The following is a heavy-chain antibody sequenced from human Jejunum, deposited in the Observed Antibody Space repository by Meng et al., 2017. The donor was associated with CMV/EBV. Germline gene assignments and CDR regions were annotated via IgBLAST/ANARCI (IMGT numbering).Heavy chain of an antibody. D-gene: IGHD5-12*01. J-gene: IGHJ5*02. CDR2: ITSSGDRT. CDR3: ASNLGQWLNWFDP. CDR1: GYNCSSYE. Sequence: SGYNCSSYEMSWVRQAPRKGLEWLSYITSSGDRTYYAESVKGRFTISRDNAKNSLYLQMNSLRAEDTAVYYCASNLGQWLNWFDPWGQGTLVTVSS. V-gene: IGHV3-48*03.